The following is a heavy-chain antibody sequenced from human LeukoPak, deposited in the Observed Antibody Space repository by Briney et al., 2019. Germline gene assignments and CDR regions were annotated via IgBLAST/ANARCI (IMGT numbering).Heavy chain of an antibody. CDR3: AKATWVSRTDARR. CDR2: IRGNGET. D-gene: IGHD1-1*01. J-gene: IGHJ4*02. Sequence: GGSLRLSCAASGLSFSSFAMSWVRQGPARGLEWVSSIRGNGETFYADSVKGRFTLSSDSSRNTVSFQLNNLRVEDRAVYYCAKATWVSRTDARRWGQGPLDSVSS. CDR1: GLSFSSFA. V-gene: IGHV3-23*01.